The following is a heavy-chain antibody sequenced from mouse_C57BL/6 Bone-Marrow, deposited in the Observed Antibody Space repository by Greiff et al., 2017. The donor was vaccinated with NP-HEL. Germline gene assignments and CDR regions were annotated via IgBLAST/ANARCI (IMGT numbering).Heavy chain of an antibody. CDR2: IDPENGDT. CDR3: TTICGNYDY. CDR1: GFTFTDDY. V-gene: IGHV14-4*01. Sequence: EVQLQQSGAELVRPGASVKLSCTASGFTFTDDYMHWVKQRPEQGLEWIGWIDPENGDTKYASKFQGKATITADTSSNTAYLQLSSLTSEDTAVYYCTTICGNYDYWGQGTTLTVSS. D-gene: IGHD2-1*01. J-gene: IGHJ2*01.